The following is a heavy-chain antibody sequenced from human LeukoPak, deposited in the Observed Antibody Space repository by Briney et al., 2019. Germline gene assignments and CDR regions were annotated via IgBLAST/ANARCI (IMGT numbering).Heavy chain of an antibody. J-gene: IGHJ6*03. V-gene: IGHV1-2*02. Sequence: GASVKVSCKASGYMFTGYYMHWVRQAPGQGLAWMGWINPNSGGTNYAQKFQGRVTMTRDTSISTAYMDLNRLRSDDTAVYYCARVVAVTGTPVYYMDVWGKGTTVTVSS. CDR1: GYMFTGYY. CDR2: INPNSGGT. D-gene: IGHD6-19*01. CDR3: ARVVAVTGTPVYYMDV.